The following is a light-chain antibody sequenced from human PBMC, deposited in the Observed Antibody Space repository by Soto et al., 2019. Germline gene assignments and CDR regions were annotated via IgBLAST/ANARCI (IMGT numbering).Light chain of an antibody. CDR2: GAS. Sequence: ENVLTQSPGTLSLSPGERATLSCRASQSVYSNYLAWYQHKPGQAPWVLIYGASSRATGIPDRFSGSGSGTDFTLTISRVEPEDFAVYYCQRYGTSPYTFAQGTKLEI. CDR3: QRYGTSPYT. V-gene: IGKV3-20*01. J-gene: IGKJ2*01. CDR1: QSVYSNY.